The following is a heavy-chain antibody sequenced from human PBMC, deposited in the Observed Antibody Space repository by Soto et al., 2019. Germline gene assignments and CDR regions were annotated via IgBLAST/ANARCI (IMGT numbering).Heavy chain of an antibody. CDR3: ARSRITGGFDP. Sequence: GGSLRLSCAASGFTFSSYAMSWVRQAPGKGLEWVSAISGSGSNTYYADSVKGRFTVSRGNAKNSLYLQMNSLRAEDTAVYYCARSRITGGFDPWGQGTLVTVSS. V-gene: IGHV3-21*01. D-gene: IGHD1-20*01. CDR1: GFTFSSYA. CDR2: ISGSGSNT. J-gene: IGHJ5*02.